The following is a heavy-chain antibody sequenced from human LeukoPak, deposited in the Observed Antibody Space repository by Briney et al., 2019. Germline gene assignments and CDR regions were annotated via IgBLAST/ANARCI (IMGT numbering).Heavy chain of an antibody. CDR1: GGSISSSSHY. J-gene: IGHJ5*02. D-gene: IGHD3-10*01. CDR3: AREQTPYGPGGNWFDP. Sequence: SETLSLTCTVSGGSISSSSHYWAWIRQPPGKGLEWIANIYYSGNTYYNPSLKSRVTISVDTSKNQFSLKLSSVTAADTAVYYCAREQTPYGPGGNWFDPWGQGTLVTVSS. V-gene: IGHV4-39*07. CDR2: IYYSGNT.